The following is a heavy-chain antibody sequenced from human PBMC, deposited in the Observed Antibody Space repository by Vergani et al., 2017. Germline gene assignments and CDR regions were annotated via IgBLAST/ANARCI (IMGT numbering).Heavy chain of an antibody. V-gene: IGHV1-18*04. CDR1: GYTFNSYG. CDR2: ISPYGDAT. CDR3: ARDHQGPTTLDY. Sequence: QVQLVQSGAEVKKPGASVKVSCKASGYTFNSYGITWVRQAPGQGLEWMGWISPYGDATHYAQNFRGRVTLTRDTSSTTAYMDLASLTSDDTAIYYCARDHQGPTTLDYWGQGSLVTVSS. D-gene: IGHD1-26*01. J-gene: IGHJ4*02.